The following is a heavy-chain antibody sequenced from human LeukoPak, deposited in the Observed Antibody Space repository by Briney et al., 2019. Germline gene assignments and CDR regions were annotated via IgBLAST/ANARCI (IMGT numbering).Heavy chain of an antibody. CDR2: IYYSGST. V-gene: IGHV4-38-2*02. D-gene: IGHD3-10*01. CDR3: ARDLSWELFDY. CDR1: GYSISSGYY. J-gene: IGHJ4*02. Sequence: SETLSLTCIVSGYSISSGYYWGWIRQPPGKGLEWIGSIYYSGSTYYNPSLKSRVTISVDTSKNQFSLKLSSVTAADTAVYYCARDLSWELFDYWGQGTLVTVSS.